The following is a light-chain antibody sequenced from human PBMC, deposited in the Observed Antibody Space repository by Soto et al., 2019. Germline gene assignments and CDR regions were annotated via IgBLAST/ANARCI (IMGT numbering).Light chain of an antibody. V-gene: IGKV3-15*01. Sequence: EVVMTQSPGTLSVSLGESATLSCRASQSVDGYLAWYQQKPGQAPGLLIYGASTRATGVTARFSGSGSGTEFTLTISSLQSEDFAVYYCQQYNDWPRTFGQGTKV. CDR3: QQYNDWPRT. J-gene: IGKJ1*01. CDR1: QSVDGY. CDR2: GAS.